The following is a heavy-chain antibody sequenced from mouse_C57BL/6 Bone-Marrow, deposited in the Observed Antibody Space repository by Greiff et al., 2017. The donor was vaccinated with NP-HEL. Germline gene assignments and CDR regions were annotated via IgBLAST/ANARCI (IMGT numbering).Heavy chain of an antibody. CDR1: GFTFSSYG. V-gene: IGHV5-6*01. J-gene: IGHJ1*03. CDR2: ISSGGSYT. Sequence: EVQLQQSGGDLVKPGGSLKLSCAASGFTFSSYGMSWVRQTPDKRLEWVATISSGGSYTYYPDSVKGRFTISRDNAKNTLYLQMSSLKSEDTAMYYCASPRYFDVWGTGTTVTVSS. CDR3: ASPRYFDV.